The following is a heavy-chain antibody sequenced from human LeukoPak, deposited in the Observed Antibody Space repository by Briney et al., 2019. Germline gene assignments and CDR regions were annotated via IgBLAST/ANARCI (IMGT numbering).Heavy chain of an antibody. D-gene: IGHD7-27*01. J-gene: IGHJ6*03. CDR1: GFTVSSNY. V-gene: IGHV3-53*01. CDR2: IYSGGST. CDR3: ASGPNWGSGYYYMDV. Sequence: GGSLRLSCAASGFTVSSNYMGWVRQAPGKGLEWVSVIYSGGSTYYADSVKGRFTISRDNSKNTLYLQMNSLRAEDTAVYYCASGPNWGSGYYYMDVWGKGTTVTVSS.